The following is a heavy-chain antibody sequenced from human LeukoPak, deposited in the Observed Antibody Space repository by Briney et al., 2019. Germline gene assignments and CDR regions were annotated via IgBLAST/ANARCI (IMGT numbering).Heavy chain of an antibody. V-gene: IGHV4-30-2*01. D-gene: IGHD4-17*01. Sequence: PSQTLSLTCTVSGGSISSGGYYWSWIRQPPGKGPEWIGYIYHSGSTYYNPSLKSRVTISVDRSKNQFSLKLSSVTAADTAVYYCARADYGAMGWYFDYWGQGTLVTVSS. CDR2: IYHSGST. CDR1: GGSISSGGYY. CDR3: ARADYGAMGWYFDY. J-gene: IGHJ4*02.